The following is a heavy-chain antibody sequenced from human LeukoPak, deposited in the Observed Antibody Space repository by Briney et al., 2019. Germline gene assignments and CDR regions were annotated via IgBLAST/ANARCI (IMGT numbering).Heavy chain of an antibody. Sequence: PGGSLRLSCGASGFTFSTFAISWVRQAPGKGLEWVAFIRYDGSNKYYADSVKGRFTISRDNSKNTLYLQMNSLRAEDTAVYYCANIDGGWHGPLAPPPSSNYWGQGTLVTVSS. J-gene: IGHJ4*02. CDR3: ANIDGGWHGPLAPPPSSNY. CDR1: GFTFSTFA. V-gene: IGHV3-30*02. D-gene: IGHD6-19*01. CDR2: IRYDGSNK.